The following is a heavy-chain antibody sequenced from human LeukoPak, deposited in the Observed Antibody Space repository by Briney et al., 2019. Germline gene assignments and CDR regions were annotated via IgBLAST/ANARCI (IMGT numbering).Heavy chain of an antibody. D-gene: IGHD6-6*01. V-gene: IGHV3-23*01. CDR3: VKASSSSPQYNWFDA. CDR1: GFTFSTYA. J-gene: IGHJ5*02. CDR2: VSGTGGRT. Sequence: GGSLRLSCAASGFTFSTYAMSWVRQAPGKGLEWVSVVSGTGGRTYYADSVKGRFTISRDNSKNTLYLQMNSPRAEDTALYYCVKASSSSPQYNWFDAWGQGTLVTVSS.